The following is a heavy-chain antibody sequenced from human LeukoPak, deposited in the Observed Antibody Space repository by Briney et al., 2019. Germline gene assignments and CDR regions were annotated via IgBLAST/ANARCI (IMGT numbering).Heavy chain of an antibody. CDR3: AKRGLRLAHDFDY. CDR1: GLTLSNYA. J-gene: IGHJ4*02. CDR2: ISGSGGTT. V-gene: IGHV3-23*01. D-gene: IGHD5/OR15-5a*01. Sequence: GGSLRLSCAASGLTLSNYAMSWVRQAPGKGLEWVSAISGSGGTTYYADSVKGRFTISRDNSKNTLYLQMNSLRAEDTAVYYCAKRGLRLAHDFDYWGQGTLVTVSS.